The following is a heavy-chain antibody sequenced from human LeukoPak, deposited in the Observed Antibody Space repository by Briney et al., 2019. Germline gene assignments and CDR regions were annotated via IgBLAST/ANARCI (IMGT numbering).Heavy chain of an antibody. J-gene: IGHJ5*02. CDR3: AKTQGYYDA. D-gene: IGHD2-15*01. CDR1: GFTFSNYA. V-gene: IGHV3-23*01. CDR2: IYGSDDKT. Sequence: GGSLRLSCVASGFTFSNYAMSWVRQAPGKGLELVSGIYGSDDKTVYGDAVKGRFTISRDNSKGTLYLQMNSLRADDTAVYYCAKTQGYYDAWGQGALVTVSS.